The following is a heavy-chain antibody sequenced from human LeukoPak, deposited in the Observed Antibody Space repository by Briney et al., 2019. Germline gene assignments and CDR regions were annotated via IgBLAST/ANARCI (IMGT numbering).Heavy chain of an antibody. CDR2: IYTSGTT. V-gene: IGHV4-4*07. CDR3: ARLPLGAFGEVLNFDC. J-gene: IGHJ4*02. D-gene: IGHD3-10*01. CDR1: GGSISSYY. Sequence: SETLSLTCTVSGGSISSYYWSWIRQPAGKGLEWIGRIYTSGTTHYNPSLKSRVTMSVDTSKNQFSLKVKSVTAADTGVYYCARLPLGAFGEVLNFDCWGQGALVTVSS.